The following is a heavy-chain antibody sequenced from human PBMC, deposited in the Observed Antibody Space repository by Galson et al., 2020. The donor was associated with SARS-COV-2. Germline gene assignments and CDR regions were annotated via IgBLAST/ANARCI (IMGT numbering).Heavy chain of an antibody. J-gene: IGHJ4*02. D-gene: IGHD1-26*01. CDR3: ARESRPQGGSSDY. Sequence: ASVKVSCKASGYSFTSFGISWVRQAPGHGLEWVGWISSYNGNTNYAQKLQGRVTMTTDTSTSTAYMELRSLRSDDTAVYYCARESRPQGGSSDYWGQGTLVTVSS. CDR2: ISSYNGNT. CDR1: GYSFTSFG. V-gene: IGHV1-18*01.